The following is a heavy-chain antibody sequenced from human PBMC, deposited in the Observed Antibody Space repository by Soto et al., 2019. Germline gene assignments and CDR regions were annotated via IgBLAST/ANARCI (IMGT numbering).Heavy chain of an antibody. CDR1: GGSLSGYY. CDR2: VYFSGNT. V-gene: IGHV4-59*01. D-gene: IGHD6-25*01. CDR3: GSVRPSGYVLS. J-gene: IGHJ5*02. Sequence: SETLSLTCTVSGGSLSGYYWTWIRQSPGKGLEWIGYVYFSGNTNYNPSLKSRVTISIDTSKNQFSLRLASVTAADTAFYYCGSVRPSGYVLSWGQGTLVTDSS.